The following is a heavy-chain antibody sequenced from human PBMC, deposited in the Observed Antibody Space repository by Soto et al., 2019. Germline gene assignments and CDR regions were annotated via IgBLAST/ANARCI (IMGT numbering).Heavy chain of an antibody. D-gene: IGHD6-13*01. J-gene: IGHJ4*02. CDR2: IYYSGST. CDR3: ARLQQQLVL. V-gene: IGHV4-39*01. CDR1: GGSISSSTYF. Sequence: SETLSLTCTVSGGSISSSTYFWGWIRQPPGKGLEWIGSIYYSGSTYYNPSLKSRVTISVDTSKNQFSLNLSFVTAADTAIYYCARLQQQLVLWGQGTPVTVSS.